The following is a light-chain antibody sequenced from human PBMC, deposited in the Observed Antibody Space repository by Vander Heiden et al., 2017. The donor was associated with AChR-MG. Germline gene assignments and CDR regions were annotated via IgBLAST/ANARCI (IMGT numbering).Light chain of an antibody. J-gene: IGKJ5*01. CDR3: QQYGISLPIT. V-gene: IGKV3-20*01. CDR1: QSIGSSY. CDR2: GAS. Sequence: EVVLTQSPGTLSLSPGEGATLSCRASQSIGSSYLAWYQQKPGQAPRLLFYGASTRATGIPDRFSGSGSETDFTLTISRLEPDDFAVYYCQQYGISLPITFGQGTRLEIK.